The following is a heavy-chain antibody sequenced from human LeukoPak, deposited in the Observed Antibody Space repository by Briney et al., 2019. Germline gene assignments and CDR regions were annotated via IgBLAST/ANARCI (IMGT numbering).Heavy chain of an antibody. CDR2: IYTSGST. CDR1: GGSISSYY. D-gene: IGHD4-23*01. J-gene: IGHJ4*02. CDR3: ARSTVVTGTFDY. Sequence: SETLSLTCTVSGGSISSYYWSWIRQPAGKGLEWIGRIYTSGSTNYIPSLKSRVTMSVDTSKNQFSLKLSSVTAADTAVYYCARSTVVTGTFDYWGQGTLVTVSS. V-gene: IGHV4-4*07.